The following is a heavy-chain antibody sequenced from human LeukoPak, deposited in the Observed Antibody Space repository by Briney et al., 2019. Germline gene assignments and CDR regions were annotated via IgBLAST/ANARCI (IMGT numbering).Heavy chain of an antibody. CDR2: IYYSGST. V-gene: IGHV4-39*01. D-gene: IGHD2-21*02. CDR1: GGSISSSSYY. Sequence: SETLSLTCTVSGGSISSSSYYWGWIRHPPGRGLEWIGSIYYSGSTYYNPSLKSPVTISVDTSKNQFSLKLSSVTAADTAVYYCALLYCGGDCYPDYWGQGTLVTVSS. CDR3: ALLYCGGDCYPDY. J-gene: IGHJ4*02.